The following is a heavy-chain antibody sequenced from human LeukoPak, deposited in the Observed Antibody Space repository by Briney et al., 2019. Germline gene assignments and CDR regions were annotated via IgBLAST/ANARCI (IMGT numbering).Heavy chain of an antibody. Sequence: SETLSLTCTVSGGSISSGGYYWSWIRQHPGKGLEWIGYIYYSGSTYYNPSLKSRVTISVDTSKNQFSLKLSSVTAADTAVYYCARGQYQLLSYDYWGQGTLVTFSS. J-gene: IGHJ4*02. D-gene: IGHD2-2*01. V-gene: IGHV4-31*03. CDR2: IYYSGST. CDR1: GGSISSGGYY. CDR3: ARGQYQLLSYDY.